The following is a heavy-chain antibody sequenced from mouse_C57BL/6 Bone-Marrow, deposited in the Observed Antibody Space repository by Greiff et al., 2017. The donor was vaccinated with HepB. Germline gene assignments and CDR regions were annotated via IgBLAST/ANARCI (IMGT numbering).Heavy chain of an antibody. CDR3: ARLRWYFDY. V-gene: IGHV1-54*01. Sequence: QVQLQQSGAELVRPGTSVKVSCKASGYAFTNYLIEWVKQRPGQGLEWIGVINPGSGGTNYNEKFKGKATLTADKSYSTAYMQLSRMTSEDSAVYFCARLRWYFDYWGHGTTLTVSS. CDR1: GYAFTNYL. J-gene: IGHJ2*01. D-gene: IGHD3-2*02. CDR2: INPGSGGT.